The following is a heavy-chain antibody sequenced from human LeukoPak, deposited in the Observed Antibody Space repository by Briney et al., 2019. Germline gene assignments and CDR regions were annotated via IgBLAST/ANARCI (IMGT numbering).Heavy chain of an antibody. CDR2: ISSSSSTI. J-gene: IGHJ3*02. CDR1: GFTFSSYS. D-gene: IGHD3-22*01. V-gene: IGHV3-48*02. Sequence: GGSLRLSCAASGFTFSSYSMNWVRQAPGEGLEWVSYISSSSSTIYYADSVKGRFTISRDNAKNSLYLQMNSLRDEDTAVYYCARDGGVVVIEGAFDIWGQGTMVTVSS. CDR3: ARDGGVVVIEGAFDI.